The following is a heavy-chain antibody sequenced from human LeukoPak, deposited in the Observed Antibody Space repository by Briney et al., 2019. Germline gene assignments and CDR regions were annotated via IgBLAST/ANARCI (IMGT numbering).Heavy chain of an antibody. Sequence: SETLSLTCTVSGGSISSSRYYWGWIRQPPGKGLEWIGSIYYSGSTYYNPSLKSRVTISVDTSKNQFSLKLSSVTAADTAVYYCARLTTGTMCMDVWGQGTTVTVSS. V-gene: IGHV4-39*01. D-gene: IGHD1-1*01. CDR1: GGSISSSRYY. J-gene: IGHJ6*02. CDR2: IYYSGST. CDR3: ARLTTGTMCMDV.